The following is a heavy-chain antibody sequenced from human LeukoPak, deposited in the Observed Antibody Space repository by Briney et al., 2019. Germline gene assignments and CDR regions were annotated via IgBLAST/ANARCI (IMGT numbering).Heavy chain of an antibody. D-gene: IGHD5/OR15-5a*01. CDR1: GFTVSSNY. V-gene: IGHV3-30*02. CDR2: IRYDGSNK. J-gene: IGHJ4*02. Sequence: GGSLRLSCAASGFTVSSNYMSWVRQAPGKGLEWVAFIRYDGSNKYYADSVKGRFTISRDNSKNTLYLQMNSLRAEDTAVYYCVCAFSVFDYWGQGTLVTVSS. CDR3: VCAFSVFDY.